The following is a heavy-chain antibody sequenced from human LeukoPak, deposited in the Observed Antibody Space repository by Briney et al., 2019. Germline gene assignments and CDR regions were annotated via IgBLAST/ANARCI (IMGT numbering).Heavy chain of an antibody. CDR3: VGSIVVVPPAIRTFDI. CDR1: GGFITTYF. Sequence: SETLSLTCTVSGGFITTYFWSWIRQPAGNRLEWIGRVYTSGNTDYNPSLKGRVTISVDRSRNQFSLKLSSVTAADTAVYYCVGSIVVVPPAIRTFDIWGQGTMVTVSS. V-gene: IGHV4-4*07. CDR2: VYTSGNT. D-gene: IGHD2-2*02. J-gene: IGHJ3*02.